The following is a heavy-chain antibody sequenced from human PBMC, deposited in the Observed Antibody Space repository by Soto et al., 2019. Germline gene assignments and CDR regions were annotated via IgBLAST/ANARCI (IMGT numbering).Heavy chain of an antibody. V-gene: IGHV3-30-3*01. CDR3: ARDSFRFYYYYYGMDV. J-gene: IGHJ6*02. CDR2: ISYDGSNK. D-gene: IGHD3-10*01. Sequence: GGSLRLSCAASGFTFSSYARHWVRQAPGKGLEWVAVISYDGSNKYYADSVKGRFTISRDNSKNTLYLQMNSLRAKETAVDNCARDSFRFYYYYYGMDVWGQGTTVTVSS. CDR1: GFTFSSYA.